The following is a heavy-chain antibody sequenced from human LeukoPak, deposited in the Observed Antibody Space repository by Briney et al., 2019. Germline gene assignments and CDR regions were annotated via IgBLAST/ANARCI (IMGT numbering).Heavy chain of an antibody. Sequence: GGSLRLSCAASGFTVSSNYMSWVRQAPGKGLEWVSVIYSGGNTYYADSMKGRFTVSRDNSKNTLYLQMNSLRAEDTAVYYCATSEWELHSDYWGQGTLVTVSS. CDR2: IYSGGNT. D-gene: IGHD1-7*01. CDR1: GFTVSSNY. V-gene: IGHV3-53*01. CDR3: ATSEWELHSDY. J-gene: IGHJ4*02.